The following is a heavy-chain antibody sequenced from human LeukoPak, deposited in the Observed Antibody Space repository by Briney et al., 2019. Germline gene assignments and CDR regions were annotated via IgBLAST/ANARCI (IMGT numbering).Heavy chain of an antibody. Sequence: SETLSLTCTVSGASLRRYYSSWLRQSPGKGLEGIGYSHYSRSANFNPSLNSRVSISVDTSKNQFSLNLRSLTAADTAVYYCAGGGYCSSASCHAPLFDWWGPGILVTVSS. CDR3: AGGGYCSSASCHAPLFDW. J-gene: IGHJ4*02. CDR2: SHYSRSA. V-gene: IGHV4-59*01. D-gene: IGHD2-2*01. CDR1: GASLRRYY.